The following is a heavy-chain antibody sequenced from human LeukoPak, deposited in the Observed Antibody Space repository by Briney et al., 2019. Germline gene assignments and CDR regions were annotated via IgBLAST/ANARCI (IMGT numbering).Heavy chain of an antibody. Sequence: GESLKISCKGSGYIFTSYWIGLVRQMSGKGLEWIGIIYPGDSDTRYSPSFQGQVTISADKSISTAYLQWSSLKASDTAMYYCARPGRKTMVRDFDIWGQGTMVTVSS. CDR2: IYPGDSDT. J-gene: IGHJ3*02. CDR1: GYIFTSYW. V-gene: IGHV5-51*01. D-gene: IGHD3-10*01. CDR3: ARPGRKTMVRDFDI.